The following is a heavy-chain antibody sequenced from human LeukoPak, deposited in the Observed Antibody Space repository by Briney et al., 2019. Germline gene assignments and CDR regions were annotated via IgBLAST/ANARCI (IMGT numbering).Heavy chain of an antibody. CDR3: VKDRKNWTTYYFDY. CDR2: ISSNGGST. J-gene: IGHJ4*02. D-gene: IGHD1-1*01. V-gene: IGHV3-64D*06. CDR1: GFTFSSYA. Sequence: PGGSLRLSCSASGFTFSSYAMHWVRQAPGKGLEYVSAISSNGGSTYYADSVKGRFTISRDNSKNTLYLQMSSLRAEDAAVYYCVKDRKNWTTYYFDYWGQGTLVTVSS.